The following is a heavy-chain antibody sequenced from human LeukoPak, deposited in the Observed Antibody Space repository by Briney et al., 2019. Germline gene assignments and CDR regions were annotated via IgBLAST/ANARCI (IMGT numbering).Heavy chain of an antibody. J-gene: IGHJ5*02. Sequence: VASVKVSCKASGGTFSSYAISWVRQAPGQGLEWMGRIIPIFGTANYAQKFQGRATITTDESTSTAYMGLSSLRSEDTAVYYCASSGGTKVVPAAETFDPWGQGTLVTVSS. D-gene: IGHD2-2*01. CDR1: GGTFSSYA. CDR2: IIPIFGTA. CDR3: ASSGGTKVVPAAETFDP. V-gene: IGHV1-69*05.